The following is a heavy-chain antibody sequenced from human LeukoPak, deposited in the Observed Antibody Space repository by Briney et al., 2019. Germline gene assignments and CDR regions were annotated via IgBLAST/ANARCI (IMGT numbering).Heavy chain of an antibody. J-gene: IGHJ5*02. CDR2: IDWDDDK. CDR3: ARTLYSSGSWVYDP. Sequence: SGPTLVNPTQTLTLTCTFSGFSLSTSGMCVSWIRQPPGEALEWLALIDWDDDKYYSTSLKTRLTISKDTSKNQVVLTMTNMDPVDTATYYCARTLYSSGSWVYDPWGQVTLVTVSS. CDR1: GFSLSTSGMC. V-gene: IGHV2-70*01. D-gene: IGHD6-19*01.